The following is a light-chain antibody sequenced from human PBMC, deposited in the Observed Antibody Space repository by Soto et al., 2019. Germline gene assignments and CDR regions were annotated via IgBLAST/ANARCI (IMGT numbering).Light chain of an antibody. V-gene: IGKV3-20*01. CDR1: QSVSTSY. CDR2: GSS. J-gene: IGKJ4*01. Sequence: EIVLTQSPGTLSLSPGERATLSCSASQSVSTSYLAWYQQKTGQATRLLIYGSSSRATGIPARFSGSGSWAAFTVTISRLAPAGFAVYYCPQYGSVPLNFGGGTKVEIK. CDR3: PQYGSVPLN.